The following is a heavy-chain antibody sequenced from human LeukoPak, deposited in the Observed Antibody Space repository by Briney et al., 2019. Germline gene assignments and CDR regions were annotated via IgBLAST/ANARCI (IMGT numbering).Heavy chain of an antibody. CDR3: ARDHHGDYNY. D-gene: IGHD4-17*01. J-gene: IGHJ4*02. CDR1: GFTFSDYY. Sequence: GGSLRLSCAASGFTFSDYYMSWIRQAPGEGLEWISYISSSGGTISYADSVKGRFTISRDIAKNSLYLQMNSLRAEDTAVYYCARDHHGDYNYWGQGTLVTVSS. CDR2: ISSSGGTI. V-gene: IGHV3-11*01.